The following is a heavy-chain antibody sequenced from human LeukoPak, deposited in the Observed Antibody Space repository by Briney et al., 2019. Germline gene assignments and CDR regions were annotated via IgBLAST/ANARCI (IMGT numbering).Heavy chain of an antibody. CDR1: GYSFTSYW. CDR3: ARHGGSGAAADSYYFDY. Sequence: GESLQISCKGSGYSFTSYWIGWVRQMPGKGLEWMGIIYPGDSDTRYSPSFQGQVTISADKSISTAYLQWSSLKASDTAMYYCARHGGSGAAADSYYFDYWGQGTLVTVSS. CDR2: IYPGDSDT. D-gene: IGHD6-13*01. J-gene: IGHJ4*02. V-gene: IGHV5-51*01.